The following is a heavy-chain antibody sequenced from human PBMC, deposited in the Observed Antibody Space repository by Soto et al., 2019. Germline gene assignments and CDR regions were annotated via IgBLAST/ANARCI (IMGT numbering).Heavy chain of an antibody. Sequence: PSQTLSLTCAISGASVSSKSAAWNLSMQSPSRGLEWLGRTYYRSKWYNDYAVSVKSRITINPDTSKNQFSLHLNSVTPEDTAVYYCGTFLSTTSPDVWGEGTTVTISS. CDR1: GASVSSKSAA. V-gene: IGHV6-1*01. CDR2: TYYRSKWYN. J-gene: IGHJ6*04. CDR3: GTFLSTTSPDV. D-gene: IGHD2-2*01.